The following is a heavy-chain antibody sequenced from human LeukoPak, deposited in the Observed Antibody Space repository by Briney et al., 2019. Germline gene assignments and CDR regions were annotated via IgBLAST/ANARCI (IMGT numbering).Heavy chain of an antibody. D-gene: IGHD6-19*01. J-gene: IGHJ6*03. CDR1: GGSVSSYY. Sequence: PSETLSLTCTVYGGSVSSYYWSWIRQPAGKRLEWIGRVFVTGSPNYNPSLKSRATISLDASKNQLSLRLSSVTAADTAVYYCVRDYSSGWPMTYYNPYIDLWGKGTTVTVS. CDR2: VFVTGSP. CDR3: VRDYSSGWPMTYYNPYIDL. V-gene: IGHV4-4*07.